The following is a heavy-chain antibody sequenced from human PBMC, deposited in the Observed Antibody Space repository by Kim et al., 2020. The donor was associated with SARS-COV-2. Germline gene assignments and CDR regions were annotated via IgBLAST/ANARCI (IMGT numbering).Heavy chain of an antibody. J-gene: IGHJ4*02. CDR1: GGSISSSSYY. V-gene: IGHV4-39*01. Sequence: SETLSLTCTVSGGSISSSSYYWGWIRQPPGKGLEWIGSIYYSGSTYYNPSLKSRVTISVDTSKNQFSLKLSSVTAADTAVYYCARLNYYDSSGYYEFDYWGQGTLAPVPS. CDR3: ARLNYYDSSGYYEFDY. D-gene: IGHD3-22*01. CDR2: IYYSGST.